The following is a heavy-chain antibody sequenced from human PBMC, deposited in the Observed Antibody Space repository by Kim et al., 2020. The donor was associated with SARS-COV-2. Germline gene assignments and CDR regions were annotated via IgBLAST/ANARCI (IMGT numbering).Heavy chain of an antibody. CDR1: GGSISSSSYY. D-gene: IGHD3-3*01. Sequence: SETLSLTCTVSGGSISSSSYYWGWIRQPPGKGLEWIGSIYYSGSTYYNPSLKSRVTISVDTSKNQFSLKLSSVTAADTAVYYCARLVPYYDFWSGYTGFDYWGQGTLVTVSS. CDR3: ARLVPYYDFWSGYTGFDY. CDR2: IYYSGST. V-gene: IGHV4-39*01. J-gene: IGHJ4*02.